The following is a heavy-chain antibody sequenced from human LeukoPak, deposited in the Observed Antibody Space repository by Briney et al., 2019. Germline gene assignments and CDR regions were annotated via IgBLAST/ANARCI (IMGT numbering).Heavy chain of an antibody. V-gene: IGHV5-51*01. J-gene: IGHJ2*01. CDR2: IYPGDSNT. Sequence: GESLKISCQGSGYSFTNYWIGWVRQMPGKGLEWMGIIYPGDSNTIYSPSFQGQVTISADESISTAYLQWSSLEASDSAMYFCARHSSHYSVWRSPGPGWDRNWYFDLWGRGTPVTVSS. D-gene: IGHD3-16*01. CDR1: GYSFTNYW. CDR3: ARHSSHYSVWRSPGPGWDRNWYFDL.